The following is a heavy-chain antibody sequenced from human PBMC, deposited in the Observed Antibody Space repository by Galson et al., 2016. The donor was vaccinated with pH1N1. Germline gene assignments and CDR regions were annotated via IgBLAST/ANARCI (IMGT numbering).Heavy chain of an antibody. CDR3: ARGPQIVVVEAATPGWFDS. V-gene: IGHV1-3*01. CDR1: GYTFTSYV. D-gene: IGHD2-15*01. CDR2: FNAANGNT. Sequence: SVKVSCRASGYTFTSYVIHWVRQAPGQRLEWMGWFNAANGNTKYSQKFQDRVTITTDTSASTAYMELSSLRPEDTALYYCARGPQIVVVEAATPGWFDSWGQGTQVTVSS. J-gene: IGHJ5*01.